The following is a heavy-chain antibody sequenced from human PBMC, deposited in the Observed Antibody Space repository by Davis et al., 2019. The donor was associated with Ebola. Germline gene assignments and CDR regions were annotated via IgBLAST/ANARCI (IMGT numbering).Heavy chain of an antibody. CDR1: GYTFTNYY. CDR2: INPNDGRT. CDR3: TTPGGQDSGYDVFDI. V-gene: IGHV1-46*03. D-gene: IGHD5-12*01. J-gene: IGHJ3*02. Sequence: ASVKVSCKASGYTFTNYYMHWVRQAPGQGLEWMGMINPNDGRTIYAQKFQGRVTVTRDTSTTTVYLDLSSPRSEDTALYYCTTPGGQDSGYDVFDIWGQGTTVTVSS.